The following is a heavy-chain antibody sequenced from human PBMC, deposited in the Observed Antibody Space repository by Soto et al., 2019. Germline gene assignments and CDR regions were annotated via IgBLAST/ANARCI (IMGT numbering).Heavy chain of an antibody. D-gene: IGHD2-15*01. J-gene: IGHJ5*02. CDR2: ISTHNGNT. CDR1: GYTFTNYG. Sequence: ASVKVSCKASGYTFTNYGITWERQAPGQGLEWMGRISTHNGNTNYAQKLQGRVTVTTDTSTTTAYLEMRSLRSDDTAVYYCAREATGCSGGTCYSRQWFDPWGQGTLVTVSS. V-gene: IGHV1-18*01. CDR3: AREATGCSGGTCYSRQWFDP.